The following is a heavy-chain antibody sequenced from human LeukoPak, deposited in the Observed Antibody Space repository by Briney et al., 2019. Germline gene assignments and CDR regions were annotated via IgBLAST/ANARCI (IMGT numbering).Heavy chain of an antibody. CDR1: GFTFSSYG. CDR2: ISYDGSNK. Sequence: GGSLRLSCAASGFTFSSYGMHWVRQAPGKGLEWVAGISYDGSNKYYADSVKGRFTISRDNSKDTLYLQMNSLRAEDTAVYYCAKMASGSYYFDYWGQGTLLTVSS. CDR3: AKMASGSYYFDY. V-gene: IGHV3-30*18. J-gene: IGHJ4*02. D-gene: IGHD1-26*01.